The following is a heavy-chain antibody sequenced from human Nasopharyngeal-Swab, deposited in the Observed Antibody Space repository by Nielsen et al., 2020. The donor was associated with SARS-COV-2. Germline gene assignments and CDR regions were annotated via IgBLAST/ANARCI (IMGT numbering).Heavy chain of an antibody. J-gene: IGHJ3*02. CDR2: ISWNSGST. V-gene: IGHV3-9*01. CDR3: AKTATGTTEDDAFDI. CDR1: GFTFDDYA. D-gene: IGHD1-1*01. Sequence: GGSLRLSYAASGFTFDDYAMHWVRQAPGKGLEWVSGISWNSGSTGYADSVKGRFTISRANAKNSLYLQMNSLRAEDTALYYCAKTATGTTEDDAFDIWGQGTMVTVSS.